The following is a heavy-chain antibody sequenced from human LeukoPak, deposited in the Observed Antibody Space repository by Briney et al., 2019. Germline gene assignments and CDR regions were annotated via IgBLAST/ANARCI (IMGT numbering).Heavy chain of an antibody. CDR3: ARVHPSCGGDCYALDY. J-gene: IGHJ4*02. V-gene: IGHV1-18*01. D-gene: IGHD2-21*02. CDR2: ISAYNGNT. CDR1: GYTFTSYG. Sequence: ASVKVSCKASGYTFTSYGISWVRQAPGQGLEWMGWISAYNGNTNYAQKLQGRVTMTTDTSTSTAYMELRSLRSDDTAVYYCARVHPSCGGDCYALDYWGQGTLVTVSS.